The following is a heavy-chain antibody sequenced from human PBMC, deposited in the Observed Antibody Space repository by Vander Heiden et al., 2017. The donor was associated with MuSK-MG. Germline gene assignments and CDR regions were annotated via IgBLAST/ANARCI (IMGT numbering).Heavy chain of an antibody. CDR3: ARLWYYDFVGFHFGY. V-gene: IGHV4-31*03. J-gene: IGHJ4*02. CDR1: GGSISSGGFY. D-gene: IGHD3-3*01. Sequence: QVQLQESGPGLVKPSQTLSPTCTVPGGSISSGGFYWSWIRQHPEKGLEWVGHIHHSGRTYYNPSLKSRVTISVDTSKNQFSLKLSSVTAADTAVYYCARLWYYDFVGFHFGYWGQGTLVTVSS. CDR2: IHHSGRT.